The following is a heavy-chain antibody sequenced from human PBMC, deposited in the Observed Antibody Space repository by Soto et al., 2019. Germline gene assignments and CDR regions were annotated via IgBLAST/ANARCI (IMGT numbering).Heavy chain of an antibody. CDR3: ARDIVHCSGWPPFDY. V-gene: IGHV1-69*12. CDR2: IIPIFGTA. CDR1: GGTFSSYA. J-gene: IGHJ4*02. Sequence: QVQLVQSGAEVKKPGSSVKVSCKASGGTFSSYAISWVRQAPGQGLEWMGGIIPIFGTATYAQKFQGRVTITADESTSTAYMELSSLRSEDTAVYYCARDIVHCSGWPPFDYWGQGTLVTVSS. D-gene: IGHD6-19*01.